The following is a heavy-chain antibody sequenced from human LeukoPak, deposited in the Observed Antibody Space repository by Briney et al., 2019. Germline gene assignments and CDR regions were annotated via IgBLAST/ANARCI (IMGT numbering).Heavy chain of an antibody. CDR3: ANTGYSSGWRHFDY. CDR1: GFTFSSYG. D-gene: IGHD6-19*01. Sequence: GGSLRLSCAASGFTFSSYGMHWVRQAPGKGLEWVAFIRYDGSNKYYADSVKGRFTISRDNSKYTLYLQMNSLRAEDTAVYYCANTGYSSGWRHFDYWGQGTLVTVSS. V-gene: IGHV3-30*02. J-gene: IGHJ4*02. CDR2: IRYDGSNK.